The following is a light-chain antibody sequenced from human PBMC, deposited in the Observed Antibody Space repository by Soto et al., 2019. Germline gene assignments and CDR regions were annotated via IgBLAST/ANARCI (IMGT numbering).Light chain of an antibody. CDR3: QQRSNWPLT. CDR2: DAS. V-gene: IGKV3-11*01. J-gene: IGKJ4*01. CDR1: QSVSSS. Sequence: EIVLTQSPATLSLSPGERATISYRASQSVSSSLAWYQQKCGQAPRLLIYDASNRATGIPARFSGSGSGTDITLTISNLEPEDFAVYYCQQRSNWPLTFGGGTKVEIK.